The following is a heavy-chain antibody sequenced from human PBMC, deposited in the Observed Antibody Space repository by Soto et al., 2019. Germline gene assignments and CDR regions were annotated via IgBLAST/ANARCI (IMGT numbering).Heavy chain of an antibody. CDR3: ARDRGFGMDV. CDR1: GACDGSVGSGNYY. Sequence: QVQLQESGPRLVEPSQTLSLTCTVSGACDGSVGSGNYYWSWLRQDAGKGLEWIGYLPNGGRASYKPSLQSRIIRSADTSRNQFSLTFSSVTAADTATYFCARDRGFGMDVWGQGTRVIVSS. V-gene: IGHV4-31*03. J-gene: IGHJ6*02. CDR2: LPNGGRA.